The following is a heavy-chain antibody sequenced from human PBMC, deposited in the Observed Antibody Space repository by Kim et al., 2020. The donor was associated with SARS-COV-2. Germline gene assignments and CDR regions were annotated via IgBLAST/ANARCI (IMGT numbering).Heavy chain of an antibody. CDR2: GST. V-gene: IGHV4-59*01. D-gene: IGHD4-17*01. J-gene: IGHJ4*02. CDR3: AREYGYFDY. Sequence: GSTNYNPSLKSRVTISVDTSKNQFSLKLSSVTAADTAVYYCAREYGYFDYWGQGTLVTVSS.